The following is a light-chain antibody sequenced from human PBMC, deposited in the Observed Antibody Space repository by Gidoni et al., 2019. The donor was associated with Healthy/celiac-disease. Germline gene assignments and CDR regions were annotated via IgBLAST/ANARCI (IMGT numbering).Light chain of an antibody. CDR2: DAS. J-gene: IGKJ1*01. CDR1: QSISSW. V-gene: IGKV1-5*01. CDR3: QQYNSYRT. Sequence: DIQMTQSPSTLSSSVGDRVTSTCRASQSISSWLAWYQQKPGKAPKLLIYDASRLESGVPSRFTGSGSGTEFTLTISSLQPDDFATYYCQQYNSYRTFGQGTKVEIK.